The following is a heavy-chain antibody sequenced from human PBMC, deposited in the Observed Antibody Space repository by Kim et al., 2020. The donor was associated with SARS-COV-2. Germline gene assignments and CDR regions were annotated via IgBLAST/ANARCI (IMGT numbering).Heavy chain of an antibody. J-gene: IGHJ5*02. D-gene: IGHD5-18*01. CDR2: IYTSGSA. CDR1: GGSLSSHY. V-gene: IGHV4-59*11. Sequence: SETLSLTCTVSGGSLSSHYWTWIRQPPGKGLEWIGFIYTSGSATYNPSLRSRVLISVDTSKNQVSLQVRSVTAADAAVYFCAGQRGYSYGFDPWGHGTLV. CDR3: AGQRGYSYGFDP.